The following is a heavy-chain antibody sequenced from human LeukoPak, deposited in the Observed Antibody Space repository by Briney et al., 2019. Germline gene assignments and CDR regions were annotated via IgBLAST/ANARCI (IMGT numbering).Heavy chain of an antibody. D-gene: IGHD6-19*01. CDR3: ANLGIPVANWFDP. Sequence: GGSLRLSCAASGFTFSSYAMSWVPQAPGKGLEWVSAISGSGGSTYYADSVKGRFTISRDNSKNTLHLQRDILRAGDTPVFYCANLGIPVANWFDPGGQGTLVTVSS. V-gene: IGHV3-23*01. J-gene: IGHJ5*02. CDR2: ISGSGGST. CDR1: GFTFSSYA.